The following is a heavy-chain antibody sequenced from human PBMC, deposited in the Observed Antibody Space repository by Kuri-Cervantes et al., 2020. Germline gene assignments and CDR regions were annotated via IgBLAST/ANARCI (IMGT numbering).Heavy chain of an antibody. CDR3: ASVVTPLYAFDI. V-gene: IGHV3-21*04. CDR2: ISSSSSYI. CDR1: GFTFSSYS. D-gene: IGHD4-23*01. J-gene: IGHJ3*02. Sequence: GGSLRLSCAASGFTFSSYSMNWVRQAPGKGLEWVSSISSSSSYIYYADSVKGRFTISRDNAKNSLYLQMNSLRAEDTAVYYCASVVTPLYAFDIWGQGTMVTVSS.